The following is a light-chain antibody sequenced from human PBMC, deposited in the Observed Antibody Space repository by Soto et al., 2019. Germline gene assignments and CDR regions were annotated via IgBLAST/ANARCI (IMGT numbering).Light chain of an antibody. CDR2: DAS. V-gene: IGKV1-5*01. CDR1: QDINSW. CDR3: QQYNSYSPT. J-gene: IGKJ1*01. Sequence: DIQMTQSPSPLSGSVGDRVTITCRASQDINSWLAWYQQKPGKAPKLMIFDASNLESGVPSRFSGSGSETEFTLTISSLQPDDFATYYCQQYNSYSPTLGQGTKVDIK.